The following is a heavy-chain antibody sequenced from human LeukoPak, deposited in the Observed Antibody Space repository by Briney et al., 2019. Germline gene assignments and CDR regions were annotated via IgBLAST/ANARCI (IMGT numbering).Heavy chain of an antibody. CDR2: INPNSGGT. CDR3: ARGGYSYGYHY. V-gene: IGHV1-2*02. D-gene: IGHD5-18*01. CDR1: GYTFTGYY. Sequence: AASLKVSCKASGYTFTGYYMHWVRQAPGQGLEWMGWINPNSGGTNYAQKFQGRVTMTRDTSMSTAYMQLSRLRSDDTAVYYCARGGYSYGYHYWGQGTLVTVYS. J-gene: IGHJ4*02.